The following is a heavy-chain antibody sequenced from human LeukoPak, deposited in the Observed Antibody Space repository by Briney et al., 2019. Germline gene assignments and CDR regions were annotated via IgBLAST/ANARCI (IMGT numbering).Heavy chain of an antibody. V-gene: IGHV3-23*01. CDR3: AKEGYDSSGYYSYFDY. D-gene: IGHD3-22*01. Sequence: PGGSLRLSCAPSGFTFSSYPMSWAPQPPGRGLEWVSAISGSGGSTYYADSVKGRFTISRDNSKNTLYLQMNSLRAEDTAVYYCAKEGYDSSGYYSYFDYWGQGTLVTVSS. CDR1: GFTFSSYP. CDR2: ISGSGGST. J-gene: IGHJ4*02.